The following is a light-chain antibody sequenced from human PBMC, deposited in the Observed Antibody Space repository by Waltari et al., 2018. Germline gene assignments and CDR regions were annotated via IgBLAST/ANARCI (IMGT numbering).Light chain of an antibody. V-gene: IGLV3-10*01. CDR1: TLPKIY. J-gene: IGLJ2*01. Sequence: SFELTQPPPAPVSPGQTARTTRFGATLPKIYASWYQQKSGQAPVLVNYEDKKRPSGIPERISASSSGTTATLTISGAQVDDEGDYYCSTTDSTGKTFGGGTKLTVL. CDR3: STTDSTGKT. CDR2: EDK.